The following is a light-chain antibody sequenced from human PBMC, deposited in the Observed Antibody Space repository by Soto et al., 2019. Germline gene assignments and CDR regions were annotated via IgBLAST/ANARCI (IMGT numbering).Light chain of an antibody. CDR1: QSVSSN. Sequence: EMVMTHSPATLSVSPCEGATLSSSASQSVSSNLAWYQQKPGQAPRLLIYGASTRATGIPARFSGSGSGTEFTLTISSLQSEDFAVYYCQQYNNWPPWTFGQGTKVDIK. J-gene: IGKJ1*01. CDR3: QQYNNWPPWT. CDR2: GAS. V-gene: IGKV3-15*01.